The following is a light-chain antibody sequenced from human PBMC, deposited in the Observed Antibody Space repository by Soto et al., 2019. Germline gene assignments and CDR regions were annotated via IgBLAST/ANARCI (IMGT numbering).Light chain of an antibody. CDR1: QNILSN. V-gene: IGKV3-15*01. Sequence: DILMTQSPATLSVSPVDIATISCLASQNILSNLAWYQQKPGQATRLLIYGASTRATGIPARFSGSGSGTEGNLNISRLQSEDGEIYYGQNYGRSPINCGQGTRRAI. CDR3: QNYGRSPIN. CDR2: GAS. J-gene: IGKJ5*01.